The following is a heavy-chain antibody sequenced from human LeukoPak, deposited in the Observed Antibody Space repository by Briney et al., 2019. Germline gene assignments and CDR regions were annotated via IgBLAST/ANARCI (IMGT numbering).Heavy chain of an antibody. Sequence: PGGSLRLSCAASGFTFDDYAMHWVRQAPGKGLEWVSGISWNSGSIGYADSVKGRFTISRDNAKNSLYLQMNSLRAEDTALYYCAKDTLDYWGQGTLVTVSS. CDR1: GFTFDDYA. CDR2: ISWNSGSI. V-gene: IGHV3-9*01. CDR3: AKDTLDY. J-gene: IGHJ4*02.